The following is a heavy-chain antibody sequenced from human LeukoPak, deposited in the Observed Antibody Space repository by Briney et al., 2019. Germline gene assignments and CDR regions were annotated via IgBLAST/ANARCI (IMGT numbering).Heavy chain of an antibody. J-gene: IGHJ5*02. CDR2: IYTSGST. D-gene: IGHD6-6*01. Sequence: SQTLSLTCTVSGGSISSGSYYWSWIRQPAGKGLEWIGRIYTSGSTNYNPSLKSRVTISVDTSKNQFSLKLSSVTAADTAVYYCARHGIAARPRWFDPWGQGTLVTVSS. CDR1: GGSISSGSYY. CDR3: ARHGIAARPRWFDP. V-gene: IGHV4-61*02.